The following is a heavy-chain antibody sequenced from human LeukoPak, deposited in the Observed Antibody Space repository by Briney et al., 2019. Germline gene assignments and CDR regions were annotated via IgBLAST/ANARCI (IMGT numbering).Heavy chain of an antibody. D-gene: IGHD3-10*01. CDR1: GFTFSSYA. J-gene: IGHJ4*02. CDR2: ISGSGGST. Sequence: RPGGSLRLSCAASGFTFSSYATSWVRQAPGKGLEWVSAISGSGGSTYYADSVKGRFTISRDNSKNTLYLQMNSLRAEDTAVYYCARDTGDGGYYFDYWGQGTLVTVSS. V-gene: IGHV3-23*01. CDR3: ARDTGDGGYYFDY.